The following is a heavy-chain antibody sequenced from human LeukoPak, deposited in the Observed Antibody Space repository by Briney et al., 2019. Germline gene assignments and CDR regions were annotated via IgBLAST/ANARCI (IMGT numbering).Heavy chain of an antibody. Sequence: PSETLSLTCTGSGGSISSYYWSWIRQPPGKGLEWIGYIYYSGSTNYNPSLKSRVTISVDTSKNQFSLKLSSVTAADTAVYYCARDRGDWYFDLWGRGTLVTVSS. D-gene: IGHD3-16*01. CDR1: GGSISSYY. J-gene: IGHJ2*01. CDR3: ARDRGDWYFDL. V-gene: IGHV4-59*01. CDR2: IYYSGST.